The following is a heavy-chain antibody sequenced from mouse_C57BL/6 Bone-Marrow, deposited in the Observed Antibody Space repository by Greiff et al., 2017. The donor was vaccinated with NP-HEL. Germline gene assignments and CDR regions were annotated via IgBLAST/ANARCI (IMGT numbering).Heavy chain of an antibody. V-gene: IGHV5-4*03. D-gene: IGHD4-1*01. Sequence: EVKLMESGGGLVKPGGSLKLSCAASGFTFSSYAMSWVRQTPEKRLEWVATISDGGSYTYYPDNVKGRFTISRDNAKNNLYLQMSHLKSEDTAMYYCASNWEKRSYFDYWGQGTTLTVSS. CDR2: ISDGGSYT. CDR3: ASNWEKRSYFDY. CDR1: GFTFSSYA. J-gene: IGHJ2*01.